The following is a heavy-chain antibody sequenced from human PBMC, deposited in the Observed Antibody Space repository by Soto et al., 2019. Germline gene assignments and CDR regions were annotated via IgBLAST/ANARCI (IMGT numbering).Heavy chain of an antibody. CDR1: GYTFTSYA. V-gene: IGHV1-46*01. CDR2: INPSGGST. J-gene: IGHJ4*02. CDR3: ARDRNVIAVAPGPFDY. D-gene: IGHD6-19*01. Sequence: ASVKVSCKASGYTFTSYAMHWVRQAPGQGLEWMGIINPSGGSTSYAQKFQGRVTMTRDTSTSTVYMELSSLRSEDTAVYYCARDRNVIAVAPGPFDYWGQGTLVTVSS.